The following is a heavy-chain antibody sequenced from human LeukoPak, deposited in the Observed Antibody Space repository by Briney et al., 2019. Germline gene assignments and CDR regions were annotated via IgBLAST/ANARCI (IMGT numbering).Heavy chain of an antibody. CDR3: ARAQGPNWFDP. J-gene: IGHJ5*02. Sequence: ASVKVSCKASGYTFTSYDINWVRQATGQGLEWMGWMNPNSGNTGYAQKFQGRVTITRNTSISTAYMELSSLRSEDTAAYYCARAQGPNWFDPWGQGTLVTVSS. CDR2: MNPNSGNT. CDR1: GYTFTSYD. V-gene: IGHV1-8*03.